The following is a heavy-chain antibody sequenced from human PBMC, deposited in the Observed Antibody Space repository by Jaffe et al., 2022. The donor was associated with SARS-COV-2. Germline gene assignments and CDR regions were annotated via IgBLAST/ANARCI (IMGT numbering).Heavy chain of an antibody. CDR3: ARVSSGYDYLGDDYYYYGMDV. D-gene: IGHD5-12*01. V-gene: IGHV6-1*01. J-gene: IGHJ6*02. Sequence: QIHLQQSGPGLVEPSQTLSLTCAISGDTISNNSAAWNWIRQSPSRGLEWLGRTYYRSEWYDDYAVSVKSRITINPDTSKNQFSLQLSSVTPEDTAVYYCARVSSGYDYLGDDYYYYGMDVWGQGTTVTVSS. CDR2: TYYRSEWYD. CDR1: GDTISNNSAA.